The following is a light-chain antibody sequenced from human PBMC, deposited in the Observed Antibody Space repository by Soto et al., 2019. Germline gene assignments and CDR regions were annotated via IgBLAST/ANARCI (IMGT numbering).Light chain of an antibody. V-gene: IGKV1-5*01. Sequence: DIQMTQSPSTLSASIGDRVTITCRASQSISKWLAWHQQKPGKAPKLLIYDASSLQSGVPPRFSGSGSGTEFTLTIRSLQPDDIATYYCQQLNSYPLAVTFGQGTRLEIK. CDR1: QSISKW. CDR2: DAS. J-gene: IGKJ5*01. CDR3: QQLNSYPLAVT.